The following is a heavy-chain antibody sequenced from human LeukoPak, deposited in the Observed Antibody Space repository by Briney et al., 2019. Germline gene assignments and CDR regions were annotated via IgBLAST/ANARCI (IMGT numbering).Heavy chain of an antibody. D-gene: IGHD3-3*01. CDR2: ISGSGGST. J-gene: IGHJ4*02. V-gene: IGHV3-23*01. CDR3: AKFTIFGVVITSFDY. Sequence: PGGSLRLPCAASGFTFSSYAMSWVHQAPGKGLEWVSAISGSGGSTYYADSVKGRFTISRDNSKNTLYLQMNSLRAEDTAVYYCAKFTIFGVVITSFDYWGQGTLVTVSS. CDR1: GFTFSSYA.